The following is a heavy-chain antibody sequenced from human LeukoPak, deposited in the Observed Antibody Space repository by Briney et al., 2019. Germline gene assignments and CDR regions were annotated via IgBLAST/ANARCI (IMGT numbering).Heavy chain of an antibody. V-gene: IGHV3-66*02. CDR1: GFTVGSNY. J-gene: IGHJ6*02. Sequence: PGGSLRLSCAASGFTVGSNYMSWVRQAPGKGLEWVSVIYSGGSTYYADSVKGRFTISRDNSKNTLYLQMNSLRAEDTAVYYCASPSSSWPHYGMDVWGQGTTVTVS. CDR3: ASPSSSWPHYGMDV. D-gene: IGHD6-13*01. CDR2: IYSGGST.